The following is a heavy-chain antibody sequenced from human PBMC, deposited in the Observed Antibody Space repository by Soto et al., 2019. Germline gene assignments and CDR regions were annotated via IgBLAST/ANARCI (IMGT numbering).Heavy chain of an antibody. V-gene: IGHV3-66*01. CDR2: IYISGST. D-gene: IGHD1-26*01. Sequence: GSLRLSCAASGFTVSSSYLYWVRQAPGRGLEWVSSIYISGSTYYADSVQGRFTISRDNSKNTLYLQMNSLRAEDTAVYYCARGKVGTNPNWLDPWGQGTLVTVSS. CDR3: ARGKVGTNPNWLDP. CDR1: GFTVSSSY. J-gene: IGHJ5*02.